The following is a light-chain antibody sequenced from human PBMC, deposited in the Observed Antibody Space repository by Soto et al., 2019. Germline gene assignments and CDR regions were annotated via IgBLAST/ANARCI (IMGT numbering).Light chain of an antibody. V-gene: IGKV3-15*01. CDR1: ESVSNS. CDR3: QQYNKWIT. J-gene: IGKJ4*01. CDR2: GAT. Sequence: EILMTQSPATLSVSPGERVTLSCRASESVSNSLAWCQHKPGQAPRLLIYGATTRGAGIPDRFSGSGSGTEFTLTIFSLQSEDFAIYYCQQYNKWITFGGGTKVDIK.